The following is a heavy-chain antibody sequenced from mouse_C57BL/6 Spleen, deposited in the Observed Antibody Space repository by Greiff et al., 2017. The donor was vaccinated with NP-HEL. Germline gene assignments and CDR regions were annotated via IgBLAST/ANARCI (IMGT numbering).Heavy chain of an antibody. CDR2: IYPGDGDT. CDR1: GYAFSSYW. J-gene: IGHJ1*03. CDR3: AREGAYSGYFDV. Sequence: QVQLQQSGAELVKPGASVKISCKASGYAFSSYWMNWVKQRPGKGLEWIGQIYPGDGDTNYNGKFKGKATLTADQSSSTAYMQLSSLTSEDSAVYFCAREGAYSGYFDVWGTGTTVTVSS. D-gene: IGHD2-10*01. V-gene: IGHV1-80*01.